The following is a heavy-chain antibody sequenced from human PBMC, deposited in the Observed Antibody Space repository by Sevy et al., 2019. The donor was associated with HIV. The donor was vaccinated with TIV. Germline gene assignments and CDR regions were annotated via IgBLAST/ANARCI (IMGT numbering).Heavy chain of an antibody. CDR1: GFTFSTYA. Sequence: GGSLRLSCAASGFTFSTYAMSWVRQAPGKGLEWVSGISGSGGKTYYADSVKCRLTISRDNSKNTLYLQMNSLRAEDTAVYYCAKGPSGEGLVSAVDIWGQGTMVTVSS. CDR2: ISGSGGKT. J-gene: IGHJ3*02. D-gene: IGHD3-3*01. CDR3: AKGPSGEGLVSAVDI. V-gene: IGHV3-23*01.